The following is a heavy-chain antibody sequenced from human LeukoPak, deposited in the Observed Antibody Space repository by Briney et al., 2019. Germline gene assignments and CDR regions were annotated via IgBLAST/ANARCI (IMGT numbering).Heavy chain of an antibody. J-gene: IGHJ4*02. CDR2: IYYSGST. Sequence: SETLSLTCTVSGGSISSYYWSWIRQPPGKGLEWIGYIYYSGSTNYNPSLKSRVTISVDTSKNQFSLKLSPVTAADTAVYYCASPPEGGWYRGNYYFDYWGQGTLVTVSS. V-gene: IGHV4-59*12. CDR1: GGSISSYY. CDR3: ASPPEGGWYRGNYYFDY. D-gene: IGHD6-19*01.